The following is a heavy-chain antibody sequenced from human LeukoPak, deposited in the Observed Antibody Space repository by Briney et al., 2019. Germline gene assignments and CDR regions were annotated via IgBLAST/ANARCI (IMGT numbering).Heavy chain of an antibody. D-gene: IGHD3-22*01. CDR2: INSDGSST. CDR3: ARIDWEYYYDSCGYFPSYYFDY. Sequence: GGSLRLSCAASGFTFSSYWMHWVRQAPGKGLVWVSRINSDGSSTSYADSVKGRFTISRDNAKNTLYLQMNSLSAEDTAVYYCARIDWEYYYDSCGYFPSYYFDYWGQGTLVTVSS. V-gene: IGHV3-74*01. CDR1: GFTFSSYW. J-gene: IGHJ4*02.